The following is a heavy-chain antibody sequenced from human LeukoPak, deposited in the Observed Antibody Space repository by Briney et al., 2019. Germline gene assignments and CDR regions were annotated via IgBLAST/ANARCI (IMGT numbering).Heavy chain of an antibody. CDR2: GLTRGST. V-gene: IGHV4-4*07. CDR3: ARAKGRDVVATRERYFDL. CDR1: GASISTPY. J-gene: IGHJ2*01. D-gene: IGHD2-21*02. Sequence: KPSETLSLTCGVPGASISTPYWSRSPPPARKGLEWIGRGLTRGSTQYNPSLKSRVIMSIDTSRNQFSLRLNSVTAADTAVYYCARAKGRDVVATRERYFDLWGRGILVTVS.